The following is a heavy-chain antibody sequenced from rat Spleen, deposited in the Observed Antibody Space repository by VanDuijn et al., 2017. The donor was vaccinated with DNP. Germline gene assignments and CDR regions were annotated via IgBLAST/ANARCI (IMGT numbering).Heavy chain of an antibody. Sequence: EVQLVGSGGGLVQSGRSLKLSCAASGFTFSNYYMAWVRQAPTKGLEWIASITSGTGTTSYADAVKGRFIISRDNARNTLYLQMDGLRSEDTATYYCATPAHYGYKGDYWGQGVLVTVSS. CDR1: GFTFSNYY. D-gene: IGHD1-6*01. J-gene: IGHJ2*01. CDR3: ATPAHYGYKGDY. V-gene: IGHV5-25*01. CDR2: ITSGTGTT.